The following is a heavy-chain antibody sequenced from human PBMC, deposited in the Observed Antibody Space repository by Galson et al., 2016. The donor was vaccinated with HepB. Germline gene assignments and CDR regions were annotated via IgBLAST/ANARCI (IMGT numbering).Heavy chain of an antibody. CDR2: IYYNVNT. CDR1: GGSVFNYF. CDR3: AGVPRNYALLRNFDP. J-gene: IGHJ5*02. V-gene: IGHV4-59*02. D-gene: IGHD3-16*01. Sequence: SETLSLTCTISGGSVFNYFWSWVRQPPGKGLEWIGYIYYNVNTNYNPSLKSRVTISVDTSVNQFSLKLHSVTAADTAVDYCAGVPRNYALLRNFDPWGQGTLVTVSS.